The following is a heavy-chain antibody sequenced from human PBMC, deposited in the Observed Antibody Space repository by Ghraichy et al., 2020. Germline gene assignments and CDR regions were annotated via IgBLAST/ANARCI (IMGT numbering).Heavy chain of an antibody. CDR2: INPKNGDT. CDR1: GYTFTDYY. D-gene: IGHD4/OR15-4a*01. Sequence: ASVKVSCKASGYTFTDYYMHWVRQAPGQGLEWVAWINPKNGDTNYAQKFQGRVTVTRDTSISTLYMELSRLRSDDTAFYYCARDPYGGNYGDFDYLGQGTLVTVSS. J-gene: IGHJ4*02. V-gene: IGHV1-2*02. CDR3: ARDPYGGNYGDFDY.